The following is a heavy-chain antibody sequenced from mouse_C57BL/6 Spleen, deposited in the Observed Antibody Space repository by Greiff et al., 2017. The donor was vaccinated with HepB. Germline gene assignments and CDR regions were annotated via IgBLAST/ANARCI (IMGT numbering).Heavy chain of an antibody. J-gene: IGHJ4*01. Sequence: QVQLQQSGAELVRPGTSVKVSCKASGYAFTNYLIEWVKQRPGQGLEWIGVINPGSGGTNYNEKFKGKATLTADKSSSTAYMQLSSLTSEDSAVYCCARRLITTVVAHYYAMDYWGQGTSVTVSS. D-gene: IGHD1-1*01. CDR2: INPGSGGT. CDR3: ARRLITTVVAHYYAMDY. V-gene: IGHV1-54*01. CDR1: GYAFTNYL.